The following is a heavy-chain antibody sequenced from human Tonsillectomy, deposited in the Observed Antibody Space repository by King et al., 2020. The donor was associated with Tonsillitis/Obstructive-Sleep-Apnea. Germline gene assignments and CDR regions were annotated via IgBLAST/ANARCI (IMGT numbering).Heavy chain of an antibody. V-gene: IGHV3-30*04. D-gene: IGHD2-2*01. Sequence: QVQLVESGGGVVQPGRSLRLSCAASGFTFSSYAMHWVRQAPGKGLEWVAVISYDGSNKYYADSVKGRFTISRDNSKNTLYLQMNSLRAEDTAGYYCARGGYCSSTSCPEGYYYYYMAVWGKGTTVTVSS. CDR3: ARGGYCSSTSCPEGYYYYYMAV. J-gene: IGHJ6*03. CDR1: GFTFSSYA. CDR2: ISYDGSNK.